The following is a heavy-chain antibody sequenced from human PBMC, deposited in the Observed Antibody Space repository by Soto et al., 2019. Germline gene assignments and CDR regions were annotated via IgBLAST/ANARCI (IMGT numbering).Heavy chain of an antibody. CDR3: ARGTVYYCPNDKCGFFFDH. D-gene: IGHD2-8*01. J-gene: IGHJ4*02. V-gene: IGHV4-31*03. Sequence: QVQLQESGSGLLKPSQTLSLDYSVSGDSLRRGFHHWSWIRQTPGKGLQLIGYIDTNGDTHYDPSLRNRLNMSIVTTESRFSLKVTSVTAADTAVYYCARGTVYYCPNDKCGFFFDHWGQGALVTVTS. CDR1: GDSLRRGFHH. CDR2: IDTNGDT.